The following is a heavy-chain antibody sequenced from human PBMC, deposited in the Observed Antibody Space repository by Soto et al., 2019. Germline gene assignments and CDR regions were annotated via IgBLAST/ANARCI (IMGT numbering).Heavy chain of an antibody. CDR1: GGSINNYDSY. Sequence: QLQLHESGPGLVKPSETLSLTCTVSGGSINNYDSYWGWFRQPPGKGLEWIGSIYYSGNGYYSPSLKSRVTIAVDTSDNHFSLRLRSGTAGDTAVYYCATTLTWEGMDGFHIWGPGTMVTVSS. D-gene: IGHD4-17*01. V-gene: IGHV4-39*02. J-gene: IGHJ3*02. CDR3: ATTLTWEGMDGFHI. CDR2: IYYSGNG.